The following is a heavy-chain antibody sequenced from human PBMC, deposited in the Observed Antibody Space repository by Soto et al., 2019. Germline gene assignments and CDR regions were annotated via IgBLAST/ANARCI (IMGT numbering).Heavy chain of an antibody. Sequence: PGGSLRLSCAASGFTFSSYAMSWVRQAPGKGLEWVSAISGSGGGTYYADSVKGRFTISRDNSKNTLYLQMNSLRAEDTAVYYCASPSFRITKINSDYWGQGTLVTVS. J-gene: IGHJ4*02. CDR1: GFTFSSYA. CDR3: ASPSFRITKINSDY. D-gene: IGHD3-10*01. CDR2: ISGSGGGT. V-gene: IGHV3-23*01.